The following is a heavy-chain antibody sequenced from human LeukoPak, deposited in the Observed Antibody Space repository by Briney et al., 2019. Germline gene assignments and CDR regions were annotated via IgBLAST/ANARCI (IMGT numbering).Heavy chain of an antibody. Sequence: SETLSLTCTVSGGSISNYYWSWIRQPPGEGLEWIGYIYYSGSTNYHPSLKSRVTISVDTSKNQFSLKLSSVTAADTAVYYCARSLSGFDAFDIWGQGTMVTVSS. CDR2: IYYSGST. J-gene: IGHJ3*02. D-gene: IGHD6-19*01. CDR1: GGSISNYY. V-gene: IGHV4-59*08. CDR3: ARSLSGFDAFDI.